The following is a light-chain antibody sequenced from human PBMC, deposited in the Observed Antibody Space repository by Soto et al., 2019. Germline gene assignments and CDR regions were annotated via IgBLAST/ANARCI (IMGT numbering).Light chain of an antibody. Sequence: EIVLTQSPGTLSLSPGERATLPCRASQSVSTNYLAWYQQKPGQAPRLLIYGASNRATDIPARFSGSGSGTDFTLTISNLEPEDFAVYYCQQYDSSPRTFGQGTKVDIK. CDR1: QSVSTNY. CDR3: QQYDSSPRT. J-gene: IGKJ1*01. CDR2: GAS. V-gene: IGKV3-20*01.